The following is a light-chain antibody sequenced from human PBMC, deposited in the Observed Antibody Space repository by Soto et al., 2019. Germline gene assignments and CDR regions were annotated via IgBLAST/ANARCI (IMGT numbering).Light chain of an antibody. CDR1: SSDVGGYNH. Sequence: QSALTQPASVSGSPGQSITISCAGTSSDVGGYNHVSWYQHRPGNAPKRIIYEVTKRPSGVSNRFSGSKSGDTASLTISGLQAEDEADYFCSSYSISTAYLFGTGTKVTVL. J-gene: IGLJ1*01. CDR2: EVT. V-gene: IGLV2-14*01. CDR3: SSYSISTAYL.